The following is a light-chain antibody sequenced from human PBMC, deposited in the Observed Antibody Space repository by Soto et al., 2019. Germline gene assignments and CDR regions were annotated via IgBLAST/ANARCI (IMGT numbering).Light chain of an antibody. CDR1: QNILNSPDKRNY. CDR3: HKYYSALQIT. Sequence: DIVMTQSPDSLVVSLGERATINCRSSQNILNSPDKRNYLAWYQQKSGQPPKLLIYWASTRESGVPVRFSGSGSGTDFTLTIISLQAEDVAVYYCHKYYSALQITFGGWTKVEIK. CDR2: WAS. J-gene: IGKJ4*01. V-gene: IGKV4-1*01.